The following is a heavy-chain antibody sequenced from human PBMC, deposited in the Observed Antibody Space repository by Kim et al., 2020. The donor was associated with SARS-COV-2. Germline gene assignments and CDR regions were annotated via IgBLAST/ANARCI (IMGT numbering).Heavy chain of an antibody. CDR1: GGSVSSGSYY. D-gene: IGHD6-13*01. CDR2: IYYSGST. V-gene: IGHV4-61*01. CDR3: ATFKRRLLLAAAGPPGAHY. J-gene: IGHJ4*02. Sequence: SETLSLTCTVSGGSVSSGSYYWSWIRQPPGKGLEWIGYIYYSGSTNYNPSLKSRVTISVDTSKNQFSLKLSSVTAADTAVYYCATFKRRLLLAAAGPPGAHYWGQGTLVTVSS.